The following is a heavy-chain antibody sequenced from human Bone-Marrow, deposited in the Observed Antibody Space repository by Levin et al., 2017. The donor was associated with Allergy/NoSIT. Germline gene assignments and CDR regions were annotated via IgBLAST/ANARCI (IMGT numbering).Heavy chain of an antibody. CDR2: IYRDVHSI. D-gene: IGHD5-24*01. V-gene: IGHV3-74*01. Sequence: PGGSLRLSCTASGLTFSSYWMHWVRQAPGKGLVWVSRIYRDVHSISYEDSVKGRFTISRDNDKNTVYLEMNFLRTDDTAVYYCARGDGYNLPPDYWGQGTLVTVSS. CDR3: ARGDGYNLPPDY. CDR1: GLTFSSYW. J-gene: IGHJ4*02.